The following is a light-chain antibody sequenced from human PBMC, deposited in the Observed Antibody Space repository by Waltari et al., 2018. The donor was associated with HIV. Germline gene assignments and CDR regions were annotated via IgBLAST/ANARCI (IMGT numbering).Light chain of an antibody. CDR2: WAS. CDR3: QQYFNTPLT. J-gene: IGKJ4*01. Sequence: DIVMTQSPDALALSLGERATINCKSSRTILYNSNNKNYLAWYQQKPGQPPKLLIYWASTRESGVPDRFSGSGSGTDFTLNISNVQTEDMAVYYCQQYFNTPLTFGGGTKVEIK. V-gene: IGKV4-1*01. CDR1: RTILYNSNNKNY.